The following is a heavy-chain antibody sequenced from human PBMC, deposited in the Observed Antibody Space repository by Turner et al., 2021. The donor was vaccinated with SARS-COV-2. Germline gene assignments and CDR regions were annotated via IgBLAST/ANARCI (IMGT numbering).Heavy chain of an antibody. CDR3: ARDQIAATHAFDI. Sequence: EVQLVESGGGLVQPGGSLRRSCAASGFTFSSYWRHWVRKAPGKGVGWVSQIRSEESSTSYADSVKSRFTISRDNAKNTLYLQTNSLRAEDTAVNYCARDQIAATHAFDIWGQGTMVTVSS. V-gene: IGHV3-74*01. J-gene: IGHJ3*02. CDR2: IRSEESST. CDR1: GFTFSSYW. D-gene: IGHD6-13*01.